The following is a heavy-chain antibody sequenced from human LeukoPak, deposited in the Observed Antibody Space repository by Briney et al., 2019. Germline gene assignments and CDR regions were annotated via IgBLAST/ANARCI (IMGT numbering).Heavy chain of an antibody. CDR3: AREGAYSSSWYWGAGGNWFDP. D-gene: IGHD6-13*01. CDR1: GYTFTSYA. Sequence: ASVKVSCKASGYTFTSYAMNWVRQAPGQGLEWMGWINTTTGNPTYAQGFTGRFVFSLDTSVSTAYLQISSLKAEDTAVYYCAREGAYSSSWYWGAGGNWFDPWGQGTLITVSS. CDR2: INTTTGNP. J-gene: IGHJ5*02. V-gene: IGHV7-4-1*02.